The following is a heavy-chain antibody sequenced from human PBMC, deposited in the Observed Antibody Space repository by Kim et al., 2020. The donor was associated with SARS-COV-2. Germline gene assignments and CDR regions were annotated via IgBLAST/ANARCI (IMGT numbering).Heavy chain of an antibody. D-gene: IGHD5-12*01. CDR3: TRDMGGCEFYYYYGMDV. CDR1: GFTFGDYA. V-gene: IGHV3-49*03. CDR2: IRSKAYGGTT. Sequence: GGSLRLSCTASGFTFGDYAMSWFRQAPGKGLEWVGFIRSKAYGGTTEYAASVKGRFTISRDDSKSIAYLQMNSLKTEDTAVYYCTRDMGGCEFYYYYGMDVWGQGTTVTVSS. J-gene: IGHJ6*02.